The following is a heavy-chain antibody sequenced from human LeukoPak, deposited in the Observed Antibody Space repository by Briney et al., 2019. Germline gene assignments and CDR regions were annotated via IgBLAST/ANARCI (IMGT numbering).Heavy chain of an antibody. CDR3: ARDRPLAC. J-gene: IGHJ4*02. CDR1: GFTVSNNY. CDR2: FYAGGST. Sequence: GGSLRLSCAASGFTVSNNYMSGVRQAPGRGLEGVAIFYAGGSTFYANSVKGRFIISRDISKNTLFLQMNSLKTEDTAIYYCARDRPLACWGQGTLVTVSS. V-gene: IGHV3-66*02.